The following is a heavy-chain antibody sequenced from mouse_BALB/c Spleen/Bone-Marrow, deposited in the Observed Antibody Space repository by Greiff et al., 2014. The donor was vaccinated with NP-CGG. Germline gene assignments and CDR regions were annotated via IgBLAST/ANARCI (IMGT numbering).Heavy chain of an antibody. V-gene: IGHV14-3*02. J-gene: IGHJ4*01. Sequence: VQLQQSGAELVKPGASVKLSCTASGFNVEDTYMQWVKQRPEQGLEWIGRIDPANGNTQYDPTFQGKATITTDTSSNTAYLQLSSLTSEDTAVYYCTREGHYYDSDALDYWGQGTSVTVSS. CDR1: GFNVEDTY. CDR2: IDPANGNT. CDR3: TREGHYYDSDALDY. D-gene: IGHD1-2*01.